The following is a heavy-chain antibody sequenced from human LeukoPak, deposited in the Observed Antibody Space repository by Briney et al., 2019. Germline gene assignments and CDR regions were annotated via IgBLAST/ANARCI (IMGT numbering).Heavy chain of an antibody. CDR3: ARDSELAATAFDY. Sequence: MPGGSLRLSCAASGFTFSSYSMNWVRQAPGKGLEWVSSISSSSSYIYYADSVKGRFTISRDNAKNSLYLQMNSLRAEDTAVYYCARDSELAATAFDYWGQGTLVTVSS. CDR1: GFTFSSYS. D-gene: IGHD2-15*01. J-gene: IGHJ4*02. V-gene: IGHV3-21*01. CDR2: ISSSSSYI.